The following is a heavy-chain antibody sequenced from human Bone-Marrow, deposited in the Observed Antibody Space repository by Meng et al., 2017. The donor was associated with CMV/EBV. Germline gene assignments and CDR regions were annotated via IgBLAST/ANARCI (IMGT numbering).Heavy chain of an antibody. J-gene: IGHJ4*02. CDR1: GYTFTGYN. V-gene: IGHV1-2*02. CDR2: INPNTGDA. D-gene: IGHD1-1*01. CDR3: ATYNWNDGEGGFDY. Sequence: ASVKVSCKASGYTFTGYNIHWVRQAPGAGLEWMGWINPNTGDARYAPSFQGRVTLTSDTSISTAYMELSRLRSDDTAVYYCATYNWNDGEGGFDYWGQGTLVTVSS.